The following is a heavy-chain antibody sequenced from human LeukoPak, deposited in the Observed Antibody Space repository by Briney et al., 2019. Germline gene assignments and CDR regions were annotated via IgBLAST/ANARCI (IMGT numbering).Heavy chain of an antibody. V-gene: IGHV3-23*01. Sequence: GGTLRLSCAASGFTFSSYGMSWVRQAPGKGLEWVSAISGSGGSRYDADSVKGRFTISRDNSKNTLYLQMNSLRAEDTAVYYCAKDLTEMYCSGGSCYSGAFDIWSQGTLVTVSS. CDR2: ISGSGGSR. J-gene: IGHJ3*02. CDR1: GFTFSSYG. CDR3: AKDLTEMYCSGGSCYSGAFDI. D-gene: IGHD2-15*01.